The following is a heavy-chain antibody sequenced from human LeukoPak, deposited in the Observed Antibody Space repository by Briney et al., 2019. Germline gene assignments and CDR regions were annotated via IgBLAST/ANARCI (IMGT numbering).Heavy chain of an antibody. V-gene: IGHV4-4*07. D-gene: IGHD6-13*01. Sequence: SETLSLTCTVSGGSISSYYWSWIRQPAGKGLEWIGRIYTSGSTNYNPSLKSRVTMSVDTSKNQFSLKLSSVTAADTAVYYCARLRMPARAAGHFDYWGQGTLVTVSS. J-gene: IGHJ4*02. CDR3: ARLRMPARAAGHFDY. CDR1: GGSISSYY. CDR2: IYTSGST.